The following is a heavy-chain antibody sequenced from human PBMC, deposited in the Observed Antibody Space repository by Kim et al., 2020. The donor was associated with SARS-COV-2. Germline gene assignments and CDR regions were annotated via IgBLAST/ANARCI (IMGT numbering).Heavy chain of an antibody. J-gene: IGHJ4*02. CDR3: TKRDFYDSSTFSPFFDT. D-gene: IGHD3-22*01. Sequence: GGSLRLSCAASGFTFNNYAMNWVRQAPGKGPEWVSGMTGDGTEIYYADSVKGRFTISRDNSRNTLYLQMSSLTAEDTAVYYCTKRDFYDSSTFSPFFDTWGQRTLVTV. CDR2: MTGDGTEI. V-gene: IGHV3-23*01. CDR1: GFTFNNYA.